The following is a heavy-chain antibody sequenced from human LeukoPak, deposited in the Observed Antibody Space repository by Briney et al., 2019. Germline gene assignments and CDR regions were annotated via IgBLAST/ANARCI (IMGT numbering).Heavy chain of an antibody. CDR2: ISSSSSYI. J-gene: IGHJ4*02. CDR3: ERDLHYYDSSGYYRPSDY. Sequence: PGGSLRLSCAASGFTFSSYSMNRVRQAPGKGLEWVSSISSSSSYIYYADSVKGRFTISRDNAKNSLYLQMNSLRAEDTAVYYCERDLHYYDSSGYYRPSDYWGQGTLVTVSS. V-gene: IGHV3-21*01. D-gene: IGHD3-22*01. CDR1: GFTFSSYS.